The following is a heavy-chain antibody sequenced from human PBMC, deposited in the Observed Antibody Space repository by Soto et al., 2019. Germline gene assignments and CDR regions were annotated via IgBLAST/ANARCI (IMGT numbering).Heavy chain of an antibody. CDR3: ARGSRMSDAFDI. CDR2: ISGSGGST. CDR1: GFTFSSYA. D-gene: IGHD2-15*01. Sequence: GGSLRLSCAASGFTFSSYAMSWVRQAPGKGLEWVSAISGSGGSTYYADSVKGRFTISRDNSKNTLYLQMNSLRAEDTAVYYCARGSRMSDAFDIWGQGTMVTVSS. V-gene: IGHV3-23*01. J-gene: IGHJ3*02.